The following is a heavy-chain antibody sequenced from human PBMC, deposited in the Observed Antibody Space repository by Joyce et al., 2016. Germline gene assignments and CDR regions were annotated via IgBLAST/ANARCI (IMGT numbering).Heavy chain of an antibody. CDR1: GGSIRSAHW. CDR3: ARNGAYSQDS. D-gene: IGHD5-12*01. CDR2: TYRGGST. Sequence: QVQLQESGPGLVKPSGTLSLTCAVSGGSIRSAHWWSWVRQPPRKGLEGIGETYRGGSTSYNPSLRSRVTISVDKSKNQLALKMNSVTAADTAVYYCARNGAYSQDSWGQGTLVTVSS. V-gene: IGHV4-4*02. J-gene: IGHJ5*01.